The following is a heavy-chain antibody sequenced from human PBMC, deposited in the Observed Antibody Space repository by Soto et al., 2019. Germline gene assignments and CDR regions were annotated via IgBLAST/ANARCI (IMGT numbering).Heavy chain of an antibody. CDR1: GGSITSSGYY. CDR3: ARGGGSTKVDL. D-gene: IGHD2-2*01. CDR2: PSNSGST. Sequence: QVQLQESGPGLVKPSQTLSLTCTVSGGSITSSGYYWSWIRQHPGEGLAWIGFPSNSGSTSYNPSLESRVTISVDTTSSQFSLNLTSVTAADTAVYYFARGGGSTKVDLWSQGTGVTVSP. J-gene: IGHJ4*02. V-gene: IGHV4-31*03.